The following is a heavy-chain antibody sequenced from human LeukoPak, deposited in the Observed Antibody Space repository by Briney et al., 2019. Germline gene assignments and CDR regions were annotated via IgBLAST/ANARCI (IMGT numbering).Heavy chain of an antibody. V-gene: IGHV1-24*01. CDR3: ARAITMVRGVIISLPNDY. J-gene: IGHJ4*02. CDR2: FDPEDGET. D-gene: IGHD3-10*01. Sequence: ASVKVSCKVSGYTLTELSMHWVRQAPGKGLEWMGGFDPEDGETIYAQKFQGRVTMTEDTSTDTAYMELSSLRSEDTAVYYCARAITMVRGVIISLPNDYWGQGTLVTVSS. CDR1: GYTLTELS.